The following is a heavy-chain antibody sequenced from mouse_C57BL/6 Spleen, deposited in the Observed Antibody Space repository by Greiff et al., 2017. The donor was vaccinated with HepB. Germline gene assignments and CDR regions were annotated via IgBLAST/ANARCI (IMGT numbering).Heavy chain of an antibody. CDR2: IYPGSGNT. CDR3: AREWDDYDGGTWFAY. D-gene: IGHD2-4*01. J-gene: IGHJ3*01. V-gene: IGHV1-66*01. CDR1: GYSFTSYY. Sequence: VQLQQSGPELVKPGASVKISCKASGYSFTSYYIHWVKQRPGQGLEWIGWIYPGSGNTKYNEKFKGKATLTADTSSSTAYMQLSSLTSEDSAVYYCAREWDDYDGGTWFAYWGQGTLVTVSA.